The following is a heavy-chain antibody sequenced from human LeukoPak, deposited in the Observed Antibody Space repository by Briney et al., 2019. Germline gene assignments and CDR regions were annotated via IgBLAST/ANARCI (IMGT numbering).Heavy chain of an antibody. CDR2: IYYSGST. V-gene: IGHV4-31*03. D-gene: IGHD3-22*01. CDR1: GGSISSGGYY. J-gene: IGHJ4*02. CDR3: ARHPYYHDSSGYYSHFDY. Sequence: SQTLSLTCTVSGGSISSGGYYWSWIRQHPGKGLEWIGYIYYSGSTYYNPSLKSRVTISVDTSKNQFSLKLSSVTAADTAVYYCARHPYYHDSSGYYSHFDYWGQGTLVTVSS.